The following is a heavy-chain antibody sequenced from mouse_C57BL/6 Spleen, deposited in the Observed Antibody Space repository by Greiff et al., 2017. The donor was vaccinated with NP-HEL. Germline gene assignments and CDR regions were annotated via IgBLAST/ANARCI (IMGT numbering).Heavy chain of an antibody. D-gene: IGHD4-1*01. V-gene: IGHV1-15*01. Sequence: QVQLQQSGAELVRPGASVTLSCKASGYTFTDYEMHWVKQTPVHGLEWIGAIDPETGGTAYNQKFKGKAILTADKSSSTAYMELRSLTSEDSAVYYCTRWVLTGYAMDYWGQGTSVTVSS. CDR3: TRWVLTGYAMDY. CDR1: GYTFTDYE. J-gene: IGHJ4*01. CDR2: IDPETGGT.